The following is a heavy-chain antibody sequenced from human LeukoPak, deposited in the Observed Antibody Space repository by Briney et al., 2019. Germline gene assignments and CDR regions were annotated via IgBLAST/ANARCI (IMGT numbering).Heavy chain of an antibody. Sequence: GGSLRLSCAASGYTFSDYYMSWIRQAPGKGLEWVSYISSSGSTIYYADSVKGRFTISRDNAKNSLYLQMNSLRAEDTAVYYCARELTRGYYFDYWGQGTLVTVSS. CDR1: GYTFSDYY. CDR2: ISSSGSTI. J-gene: IGHJ4*02. CDR3: ARELTRGYYFDY. D-gene: IGHD1-1*01. V-gene: IGHV3-11*04.